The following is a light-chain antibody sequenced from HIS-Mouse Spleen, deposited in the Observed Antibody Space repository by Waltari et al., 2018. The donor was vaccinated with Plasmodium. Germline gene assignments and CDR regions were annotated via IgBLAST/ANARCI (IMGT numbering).Light chain of an antibody. CDR1: SRDVGGYNY. J-gene: IGLJ2*01. Sequence: QSALTQPRSVSGSPGQSVTISCTGTSRDVGGYNYVSRYPQHPGKAPKLMSYDVSKRPSGVPDLFSGSKSCHTASLTISGLQAEDEADYYCCSYAGSYTVVFGGGTQLTVL. V-gene: IGLV2-11*01. CDR2: DVS. CDR3: CSYAGSYTVV.